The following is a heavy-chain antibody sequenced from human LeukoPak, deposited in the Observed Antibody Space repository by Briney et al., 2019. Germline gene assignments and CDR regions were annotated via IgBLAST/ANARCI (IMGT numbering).Heavy chain of an antibody. J-gene: IGHJ4*02. CDR3: ARDLMVATGRPQPIDY. Sequence: SVKVSCKASGGTFSSYAISWVRQAPGQGLEWMGGIIPIFGTANYAQKFQGRVTITADGSTSTAYMELSSLRSEDTAVYYCARDLMVATGRPQPIDYWGQGTLVTVSS. V-gene: IGHV1-69*13. CDR2: IIPIFGTA. D-gene: IGHD2-8*01. CDR1: GGTFSSYA.